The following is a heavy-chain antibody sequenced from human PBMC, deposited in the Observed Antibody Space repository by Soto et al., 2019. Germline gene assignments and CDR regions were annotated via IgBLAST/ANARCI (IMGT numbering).Heavy chain of an antibody. CDR2: IIPIFGTA. Sequence: GASVKVSCKASGGTFSGYAISWVRRAPGQGLEWMGGIIPIFGTANYAQKFQGRVTITADESTSTAYMELSSLRSEDTAVYYCARVRGSSLYYFDYWGQGTLVTVSS. J-gene: IGHJ4*02. CDR1: GGTFSGYA. CDR3: ARVRGSSLYYFDY. V-gene: IGHV1-69*13. D-gene: IGHD6-13*01.